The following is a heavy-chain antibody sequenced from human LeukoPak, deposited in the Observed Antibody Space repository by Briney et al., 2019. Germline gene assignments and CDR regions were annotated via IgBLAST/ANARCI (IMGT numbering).Heavy chain of an antibody. J-gene: IGHJ4*02. Sequence: GGSLRLSCAASGFTFSNAWMSWVRQAPGEGLEWVGGIKSKSDGGKTEYAAPGKGRFTIARDERKNTLYLQMNSLKTEDTAVYYCTTDGTSSCWYYFDYWGQGTLVTVSS. D-gene: IGHD6-19*01. CDR1: GFTFSNAW. CDR2: IKSKSDGGKT. V-gene: IGHV3-15*01. CDR3: TTDGTSSCWYYFDY.